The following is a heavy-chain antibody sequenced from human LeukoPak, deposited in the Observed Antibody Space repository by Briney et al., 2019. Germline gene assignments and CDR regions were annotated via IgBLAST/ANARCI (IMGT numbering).Heavy chain of an antibody. J-gene: IGHJ6*02. V-gene: IGHV4-31*03. CDR3: ARANSWYYYGMDV. CDR2: IYYSGST. CDR1: GGSISSGGYY. D-gene: IGHD6-13*01. Sequence: PSQTLSLTCTVSGGSISSGGYYWSWIRQHPGKGLEWIGYIYYSGSTYYNPSLKSRVTISVDTSKNQFSLKLSSVTAADTAVYYCARANSWYYYGMDVWGQGTTVTVSS.